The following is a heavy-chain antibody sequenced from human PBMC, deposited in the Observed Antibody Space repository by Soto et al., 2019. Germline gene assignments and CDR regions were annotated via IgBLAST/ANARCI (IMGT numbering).Heavy chain of an antibody. V-gene: IGHV1-18*01. CDR2: ISAYNGNT. CDR1: GFTFTSYG. Sequence: ASVKVSCKASGFTFTSYGISWVRQAPGQGLEWMGWISAYNGNTNYAQKLQGRVTMTTDTSTSTAYMELRSRRSDDTAVYCCARLSSSWYSSNGFDPWGQGTLVTVSS. D-gene: IGHD6-13*01. CDR3: ARLSSSWYSSNGFDP. J-gene: IGHJ5*02.